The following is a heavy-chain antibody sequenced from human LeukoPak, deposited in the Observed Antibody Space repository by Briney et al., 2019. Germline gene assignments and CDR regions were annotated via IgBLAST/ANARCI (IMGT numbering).Heavy chain of an antibody. Sequence: NPSETLSLTCAVSGGSISSGGYSYNWIRQPPGKGLGWIGYIYYSGSTSYNPSPKSRVTISVDTSKKQFSLKLSSVTAADTAFYYCARYIASYPHDAFDIWGQGTMVTVSS. J-gene: IGHJ3*02. CDR3: ARYIASYPHDAFDI. CDR2: IYYSGST. D-gene: IGHD1-26*01. V-gene: IGHV4-61*08. CDR1: GGSISSGGYS.